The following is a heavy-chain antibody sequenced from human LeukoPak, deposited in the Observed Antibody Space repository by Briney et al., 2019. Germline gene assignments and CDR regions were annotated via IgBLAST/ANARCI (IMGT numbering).Heavy chain of an antibody. CDR2: INHSGST. CDR3: ARPRNREVRSRTSAFDI. D-gene: IGHD3-10*01. Sequence: PSETLSLTCAVYGGSFSGYYWSWIRQPPGKGLEWIGEINHSGSTNYNPSLKSRVTISVDTSKNQFSLKLSSVTAADTAVYYCARPRNREVRSRTSAFDIWGQGTMVTVSS. J-gene: IGHJ3*02. CDR1: GGSFSGYY. V-gene: IGHV4-34*01.